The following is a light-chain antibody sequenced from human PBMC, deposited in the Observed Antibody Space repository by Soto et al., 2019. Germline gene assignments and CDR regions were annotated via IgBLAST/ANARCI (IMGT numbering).Light chain of an antibody. V-gene: IGKV1-9*01. CDR2: PAS. J-gene: IGKJ4*01. Sequence: IQLTQSPSSLSASVGDRVTITCRASQGISGRLAWYQQKPGKVPTLIIFPASSFQRGVPSRFSGSASGTDFGLTITVLQPEDVATYYCRQLYRYALTFGGGTTVDIK. CDR1: QGISGR. CDR3: RQLYRYALT.